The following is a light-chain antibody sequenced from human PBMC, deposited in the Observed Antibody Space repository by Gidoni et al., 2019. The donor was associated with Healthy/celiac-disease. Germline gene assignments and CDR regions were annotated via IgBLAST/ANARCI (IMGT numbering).Light chain of an antibody. CDR2: DDS. CDR3: QVWDSSVV. J-gene: IGLJ2*01. Sequence: SYVLTQPPSVSVAPGQTARITCGGNNIGSKSVHWYQQKPGQAPVLVVYDDSDRPSGSPERFSGSNSGNTATLTISRVEAGDEADYYCQVWDSSVVFGGGTKLTVL. CDR1: NIGSKS. V-gene: IGLV3-21*02.